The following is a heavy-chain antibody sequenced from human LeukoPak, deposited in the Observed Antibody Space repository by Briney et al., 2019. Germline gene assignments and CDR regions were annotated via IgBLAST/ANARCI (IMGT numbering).Heavy chain of an antibody. CDR1: GGSFSGYY. Sequence: SETLSLTCAVYGGSFSGYYWSWIRQSPGKGLEWIGEINHSGSTNYNPSLKSRVTISVDTSKNQFSLKLSSVTAADTAVYYCARGRGVRGVIPRSYWYFDLWGRGTLVTVSS. J-gene: IGHJ2*01. CDR2: INHSGST. V-gene: IGHV4-34*01. CDR3: ARGRGVRGVIPRSYWYFDL. D-gene: IGHD3-10*01.